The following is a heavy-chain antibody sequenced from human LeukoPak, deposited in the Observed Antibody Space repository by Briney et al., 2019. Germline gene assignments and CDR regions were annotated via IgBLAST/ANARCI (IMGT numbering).Heavy chain of an antibody. V-gene: IGHV3-30*18. D-gene: IGHD6-19*01. Sequence: GGSLRLSCAASGFTFSSYGMHWVRQAPGKGLEWVAVISYDGSNKYYADSVKGRFTISRDNSKNTLYLQMNSLRAEGTAVYYCAKDTPIAVAGTWGQGTLVTVSS. J-gene: IGHJ5*02. CDR1: GFTFSSYG. CDR2: ISYDGSNK. CDR3: AKDTPIAVAGT.